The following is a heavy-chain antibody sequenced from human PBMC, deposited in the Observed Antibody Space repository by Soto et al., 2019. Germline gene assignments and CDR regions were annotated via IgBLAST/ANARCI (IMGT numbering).Heavy chain of an antibody. Sequence: QVQLVQSGAEVKKPGSSVKVSCKASGGTFSSYAISWVRQAPGQGLEWMGGIISIFGTANYAQKFQSRVTITADESTSTAYMELSSLRSEDTAVYYCARGAAYCSSTSCPFFAPWGQGTLVTVSS. CDR2: IISIFGTA. V-gene: IGHV1-69*01. D-gene: IGHD2-2*01. CDR1: GGTFSSYA. J-gene: IGHJ5*02. CDR3: ARGAAYCSSTSCPFFAP.